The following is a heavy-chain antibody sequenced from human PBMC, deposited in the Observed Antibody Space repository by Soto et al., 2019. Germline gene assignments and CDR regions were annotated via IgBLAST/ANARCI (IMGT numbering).Heavy chain of an antibody. J-gene: IGHJ4*02. D-gene: IGHD3-22*01. Sequence: VASVKVSCKASGYTFTGYYMHWVRQAPGQGLEWMGWINPNSGGTNYAQKFQGRVTMTRDTSISTAYMELSRLRSDDTAVYYCAINEDYYDSSGYYNYWGQGTLVTVSS. V-gene: IGHV1-2*02. CDR1: GYTFTGYY. CDR2: INPNSGGT. CDR3: AINEDYYDSSGYYNY.